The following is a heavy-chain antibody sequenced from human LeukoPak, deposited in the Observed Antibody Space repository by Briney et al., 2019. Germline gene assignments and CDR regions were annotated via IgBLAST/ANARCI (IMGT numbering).Heavy chain of an antibody. J-gene: IGHJ4*02. V-gene: IGHV3-21*06. CDR2: ISSSSSDI. CDR1: GFTFSGNS. Sequence: PGGSLRLSCAGSGFTFSGNSMNWVRQAPGKGLEGVSSISSSSSDIYYADSVKGRFTISRDNAENSLYLQMNSLRAEDTAVYYCARGLDNYGYKFDYWGQGTLVTVSS. CDR3: ARGLDNYGYKFDY. D-gene: IGHD5-18*01.